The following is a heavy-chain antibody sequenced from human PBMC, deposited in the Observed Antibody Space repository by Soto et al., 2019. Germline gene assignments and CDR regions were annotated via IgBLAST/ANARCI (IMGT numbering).Heavy chain of an antibody. J-gene: IGHJ6*02. CDR2: ISAAGDP. CDR3: ARTDRDVYGLDV. CDR1: GFTFRNYD. Sequence: EVQLVESGGGLVQPGGSLRLSCEASGFTFRNYDMHWVRQGTGKGLEWVSGISAAGDPDYADSVEGRFTISRENAQNSFFLEMNSLRVGDTAVYYCARTDRDVYGLDVWGQGNTVIVSS. V-gene: IGHV3-13*05.